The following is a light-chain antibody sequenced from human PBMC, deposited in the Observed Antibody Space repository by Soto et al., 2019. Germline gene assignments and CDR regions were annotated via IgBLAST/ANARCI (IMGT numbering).Light chain of an antibody. CDR1: QSVSSN. CDR3: QQYNNWPRT. V-gene: IGKV3-15*01. CDR2: GAS. J-gene: IGKJ4*01. Sequence: EIVMTQSPATLSVSPGERATLSCRASQSVSSNLVWYQQKPGQAPRLLIYGASTRATGIPARFSGSGSGTERPLTIISLQSEDFVVYYCQQYNNWPRTFGGGTKVQIK.